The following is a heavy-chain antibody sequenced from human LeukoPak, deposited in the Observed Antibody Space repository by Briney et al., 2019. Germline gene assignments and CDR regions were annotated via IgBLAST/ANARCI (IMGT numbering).Heavy chain of an antibody. CDR2: ISGSGGST. V-gene: IGHV3-23*01. CDR1: GFTFSSYA. Sequence: GGSLRLSCAASGFTFSSYAMSWVRQAPGKGLEWVSAISGSGGSTYYADSVKGRFTISRDNSKNTLYLQMNSLRAEDTAVFYCAKGAQVVVITTVGTNWFDPWGQGTLVTVSS. J-gene: IGHJ5*02. CDR3: AKGAQVVVITTVGTNWFDP. D-gene: IGHD3-22*01.